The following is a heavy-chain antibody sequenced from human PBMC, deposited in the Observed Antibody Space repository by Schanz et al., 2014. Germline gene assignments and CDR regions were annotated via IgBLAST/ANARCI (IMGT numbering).Heavy chain of an antibody. J-gene: IGHJ3*02. CDR2: FIPTLDVG. V-gene: IGHV1-69*02. CDR3: ARGTMPGAFDI. CDR1: RSTFSSYT. Sequence: QVQLVQSGAEVKKPGSSVKVSCKASRSTFSSYTISWVRQARGQGLEWVGRFIPTLDVGNYAQQFQGRVTFTADKSTSTAYMELSSLRYEDTAVYYGARGTMPGAFDIWGQGTMVTVSS. D-gene: IGHD1-26*01.